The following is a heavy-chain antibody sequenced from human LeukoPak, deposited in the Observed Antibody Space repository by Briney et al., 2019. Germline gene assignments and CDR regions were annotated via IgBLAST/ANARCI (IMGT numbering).Heavy chain of an antibody. Sequence: SETLSLTCTVSGGSISSYYWSWIRQPAGKGLEWIGRIYTSGTTHYSPSLKSRVTMSVDTSKNQFSLKLSSVTAADTAVYYCARLSTVTTSFDYWGQGTLVTVSS. V-gene: IGHV4-4*07. D-gene: IGHD4-17*01. CDR3: ARLSTVTTSFDY. J-gene: IGHJ4*02. CDR2: IYTSGTT. CDR1: GGSISSYY.